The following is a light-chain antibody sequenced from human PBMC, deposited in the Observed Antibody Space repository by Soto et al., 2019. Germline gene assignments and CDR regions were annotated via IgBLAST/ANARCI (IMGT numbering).Light chain of an antibody. Sequence: ETVLTQSPATLSFSPGERATLSCRASESVSNSLAWYQQKPGQPPRLLIHDASSRATGIPARFSGSGSGTDFTLTISSLEPEDFAIYYCQQRYNWPLTFGQGTKVDIK. J-gene: IGKJ1*01. V-gene: IGKV3-11*01. CDR2: DAS. CDR1: ESVSNS. CDR3: QQRYNWPLT.